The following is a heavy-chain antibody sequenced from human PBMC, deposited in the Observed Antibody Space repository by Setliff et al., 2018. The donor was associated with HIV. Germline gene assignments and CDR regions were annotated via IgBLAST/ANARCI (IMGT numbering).Heavy chain of an antibody. CDR2: IHYTGTT. CDR1: GADIKSYY. J-gene: IGHJ4*02. Sequence: SETLSLTCTVSGADIKSYYWSWIRQPPGKGLEWIGDIHYTGTTKYNPSLKSRPTISLDTSKNQLSLKLTSMTAADTAVYYCARSPAAEGYWGRGTLVTVSS. V-gene: IGHV4-59*08. CDR3: ARSPAAEGY. D-gene: IGHD6-13*01.